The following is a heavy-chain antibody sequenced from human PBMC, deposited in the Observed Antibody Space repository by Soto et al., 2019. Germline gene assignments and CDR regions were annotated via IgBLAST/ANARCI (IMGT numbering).Heavy chain of an antibody. Sequence: PGGSLRLSCAVSGFTVSSNYMTWVRQAPGKGLEWVSVVYSGGTTYYADSVKGRFTISRDNSKNTVYLQMNSLRAEDTAMYYCARGYYASGPLDYWGQGTLVTVSS. CDR1: GFTVSSNY. D-gene: IGHD3-10*01. J-gene: IGHJ4*02. V-gene: IGHV3-66*01. CDR2: VYSGGTT. CDR3: ARGYYASGPLDY.